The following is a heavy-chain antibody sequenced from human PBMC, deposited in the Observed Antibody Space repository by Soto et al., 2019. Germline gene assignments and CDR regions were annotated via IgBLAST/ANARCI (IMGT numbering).Heavy chain of an antibody. CDR3: AREGVGGGPSYWYFDL. CDR1: GGTFSSYA. D-gene: IGHD2-15*01. V-gene: IGHV1-69*12. Sequence: QVQLVQSGAEVKKPGSSVKVSCKASGGTFSSYAISWVRQPPGQGLEWMGGIIPIFGTANYAQKFQGRVTITADESTSTAYMELSSLRSEDTAVYYCAREGVGGGPSYWYFDLWGRGTLVTVSS. CDR2: IIPIFGTA. J-gene: IGHJ2*01.